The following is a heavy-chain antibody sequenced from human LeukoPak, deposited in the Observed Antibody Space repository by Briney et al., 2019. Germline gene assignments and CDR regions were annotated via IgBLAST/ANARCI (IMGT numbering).Heavy chain of an antibody. J-gene: IGHJ5*02. V-gene: IGHV3-30*18. CDR2: ISYEGGTQ. CDR3: AKEGTPQVSTWYDL. Sequence: GGSLRLSCAASGFILSGYEMNWVRQAPGKGLEWVAVISYEGGTQHYADSVKGRFIISRDNPRNTLYLQMNILRTEDTAVYYCAKEGTPQVSTWYDLWGQGTQVIVSS. D-gene: IGHD3-10*01. CDR1: GFILSGYE.